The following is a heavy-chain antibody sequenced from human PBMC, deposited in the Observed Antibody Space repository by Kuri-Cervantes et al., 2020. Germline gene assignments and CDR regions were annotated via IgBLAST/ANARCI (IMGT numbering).Heavy chain of an antibody. CDR3: ARDMYYYDSSGWCYAFDI. Sequence: SETLSLTCAVSGYSISSGYYWSWIRQPPGKGLEWIGYIYYSGSTNYNPSLKSRVTISVDTSKNQFSLKLSSVTAADTAVYYCARDMYYYDSSGWCYAFDIWGQGTMVTVSS. V-gene: IGHV4-61*01. CDR1: GYSISSGYY. CDR2: IYYSGST. D-gene: IGHD3-22*01. J-gene: IGHJ3*02.